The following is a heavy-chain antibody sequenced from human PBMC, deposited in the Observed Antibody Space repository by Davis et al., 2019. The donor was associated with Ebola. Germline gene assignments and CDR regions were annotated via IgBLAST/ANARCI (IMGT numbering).Heavy chain of an antibody. D-gene: IGHD6-25*01. CDR1: GFTSSSYA. V-gene: IGHV3-23*01. Sequence: PGGSLRLSCAASGFTSSSYAMTWARQVPGKGLEWVSAITSSGGSTYYGDSVKGRFTISRDNSKNTLYLQMNSLGVDDTAVYYCAKGGSGWPSDYSYGLGVWGKGTTVTVSS. CDR3: AKGGSGWPSDYSYGLGV. CDR2: ITSSGGST. J-gene: IGHJ6*04.